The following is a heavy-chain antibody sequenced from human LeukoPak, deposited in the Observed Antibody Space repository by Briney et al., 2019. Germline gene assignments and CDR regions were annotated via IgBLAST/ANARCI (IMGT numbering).Heavy chain of an antibody. CDR3: ATERFAAGHFDY. V-gene: IGHV1-2*02. J-gene: IGHJ4*02. D-gene: IGHD6-19*01. CDR2: INPNSGGT. CDR1: GYTFTGYY. Sequence: ASVKVSCKASGYTFTGYYMHWVRQAPGQGLEWMGWINPNSGGTNYAQKFQGRVTMTEDTSTDTAYMELSSLRSEDTAVYYCATERFAAGHFDYWGQGTLVTVSS.